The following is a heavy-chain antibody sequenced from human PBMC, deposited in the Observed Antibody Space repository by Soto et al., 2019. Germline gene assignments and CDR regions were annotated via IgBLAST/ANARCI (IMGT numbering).Heavy chain of an antibody. Sequence: LETLSLTCTVSGGSIRGGGDYWSWIRQHPGKGLEWIGYIYYSGSTNYNPSLKSRVTISVDTSKNQFSLKLSSVTAADTAVYYCARGSWLLERYYYGMDVWGQGTTVTVSS. D-gene: IGHD3-22*01. V-gene: IGHV4-61*08. J-gene: IGHJ6*02. CDR2: IYYSGST. CDR3: ARGSWLLERYYYGMDV. CDR1: GGSIRGGGDY.